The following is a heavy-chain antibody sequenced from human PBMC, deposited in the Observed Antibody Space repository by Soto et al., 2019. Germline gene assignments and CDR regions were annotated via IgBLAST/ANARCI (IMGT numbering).Heavy chain of an antibody. CDR3: ARDTRDFFNYYGTDV. V-gene: IGHV4-31*03. Sequence: PSETLSLTCTVSGGSISSGGYYWSWIRQHPGKGLEWIGYIYYSGSTYYNPSLKSRVTISVDTSKNQFSLKLSSVTAADTAVYYCARDTRDFFNYYGTDVCGKGTLVIVSS. J-gene: IGHJ6*04. CDR1: GGSISSGGYY. D-gene: IGHD3-3*01. CDR2: IYYSGST.